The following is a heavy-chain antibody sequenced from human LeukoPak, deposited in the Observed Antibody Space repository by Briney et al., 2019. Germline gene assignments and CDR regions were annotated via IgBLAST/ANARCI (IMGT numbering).Heavy chain of an antibody. D-gene: IGHD5-12*01. CDR1: GGAISTYY. Sequence: SETLSLTCTVSGGAISTYYWSWIRQPPGKGLEWIGYIYYSGSTNYNPSLKSRGTISVDTSKNQFSLKLSSVTAADTAVYYCARGGGYSAYDPYFDYWGQGTLVTVSS. V-gene: IGHV4-59*01. J-gene: IGHJ4*02. CDR3: ARGGGYSAYDPYFDY. CDR2: IYYSGST.